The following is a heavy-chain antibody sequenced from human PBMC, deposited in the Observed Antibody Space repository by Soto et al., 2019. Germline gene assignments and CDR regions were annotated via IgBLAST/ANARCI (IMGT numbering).Heavy chain of an antibody. CDR3: ARMDGLVRGITKNWFDP. Sequence: GESLKISCKGSGYSFTRYWISWVRQMPGKGLEWMGRIDPSDSYTNYGPSFQGHVTMSVDKSTSTAYLQWSSLKASDTAMYYCARMDGLVRGITKNWFDPWGQGTLVTVSS. CDR1: GYSFTRYW. V-gene: IGHV5-10-1*01. D-gene: IGHD3-10*01. CDR2: IDPSDSYT. J-gene: IGHJ5*02.